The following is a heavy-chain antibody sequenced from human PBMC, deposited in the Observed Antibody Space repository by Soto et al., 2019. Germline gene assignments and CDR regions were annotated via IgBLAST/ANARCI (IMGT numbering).Heavy chain of an antibody. CDR1: GIPLNEYN. J-gene: IGHJ6*02. CDR2: IRSTSTSI. Sequence: GALRPFLATPGIPLNEYNLNRVRQAPREGVGGVAYIRSTSTSIHYADSVRGRFTISRDSAKDSLYLQMNSLRDEDTAVYYCVRESLTVTPRVGFYYGMDVWGQGTTVTSP. V-gene: IGHV3-48*02. CDR3: VRESLTVTPRVGFYYGMDV. D-gene: IGHD4-4*01.